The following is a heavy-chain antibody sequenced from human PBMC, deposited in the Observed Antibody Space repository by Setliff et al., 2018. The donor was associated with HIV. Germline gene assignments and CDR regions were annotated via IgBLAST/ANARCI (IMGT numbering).Heavy chain of an antibody. CDR3: AKSSPSIGYISDH. CDR1: GFTFSKAW. D-gene: IGHD5-12*01. J-gene: IGHJ4*02. CDR2: ISPTGNT. Sequence: SETLSLRLSCAAAGFTFSKAWMSWIRQPPGKGLEWIGYISPTGNTNYNPSLKSRVTISTDTSKNQFSLNVRSVTAADTAVYFCAKSSPSIGYISDHWGQGTLVTVSS. V-gene: IGHV4-59*03.